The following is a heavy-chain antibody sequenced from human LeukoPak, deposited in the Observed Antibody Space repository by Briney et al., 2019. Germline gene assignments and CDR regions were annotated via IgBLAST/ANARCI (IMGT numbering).Heavy chain of an antibody. V-gene: IGHV3-23*01. CDR2: ISGSGGST. Sequence: GGSLRLYCAASGFTFSSYAMSWVRQAPGKGLEWVSAISGSGGSTYYADSVKGRFTISRDNSKNTLYLQMNSLRAEDTAVYYCAKTTLTYYYDSSGYSNAEYFQHWGQGTLVTVSS. D-gene: IGHD3-22*01. J-gene: IGHJ1*01. CDR1: GFTFSSYA. CDR3: AKTTLTYYYDSSGYSNAEYFQH.